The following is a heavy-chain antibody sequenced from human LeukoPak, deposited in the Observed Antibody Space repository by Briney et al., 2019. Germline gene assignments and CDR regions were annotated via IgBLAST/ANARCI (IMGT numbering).Heavy chain of an antibody. CDR2: IYSGGAT. J-gene: IGHJ4*02. V-gene: IGHV3-53*01. CDR3: AKGYGHYY. Sequence: PGGSLRHTCAASGFTVSSNYMNWVRQAPGKGLEWVSVIYSGGATYYADSVKGRFTISRDISKNTVYLQMNSLRAEDSAVYYCAKGYGHYYWGQGTLVTVSS. D-gene: IGHD3-3*02. CDR1: GFTVSSNY.